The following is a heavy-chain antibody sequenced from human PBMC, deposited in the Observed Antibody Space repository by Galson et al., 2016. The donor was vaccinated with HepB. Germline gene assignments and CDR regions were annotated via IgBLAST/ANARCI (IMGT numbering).Heavy chain of an antibody. V-gene: IGHV3-33*01. CDR3: ARDRQVGDGLWVGRYGMDV. CDR1: GFIFSRNG. J-gene: IGHJ6*02. CDR2: IWYDGSNK. Sequence: SLRLSCAASGFIFSRNGMHWVRQAPGKGLEWVAFIWYDGSNKFYADSVKGRFTISRDNSKNTVSLQMNSLRAEDTALYYCARDRQVGDGLWVGRYGMDVWGQGTTVTVSS. D-gene: IGHD5-18*01.